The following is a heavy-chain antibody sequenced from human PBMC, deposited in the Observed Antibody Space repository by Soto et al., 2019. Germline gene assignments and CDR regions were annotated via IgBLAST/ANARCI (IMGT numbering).Heavy chain of an antibody. CDR3: ARHGSKDWNWGYDYFDY. CDR1: GGSISSSSYY. D-gene: IGHD1-7*01. CDR2: IYYSGST. V-gene: IGHV4-39*01. Sequence: SETLSLTCTVSGGSISSSSYYWGWIRQPPGKGLEWIGSIYYSGSTYYNPSLKSRVTISVDTSKNQFSLKLSSVTAADTAVYYCARHGSKDWNWGYDYFDYWGQGTLVTVSS. J-gene: IGHJ4*02.